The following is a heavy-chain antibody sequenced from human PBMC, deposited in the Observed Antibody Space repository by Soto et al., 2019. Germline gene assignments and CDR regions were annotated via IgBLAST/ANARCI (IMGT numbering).Heavy chain of an antibody. CDR1: GVTSSSFA. J-gene: IGHJ5*02. V-gene: IGHV1-69*01. Sequence: QVQLVQSGAEVKQPGSSVKVSCQASGVTSSSFAISWVRQAPGQGLEWMGGIIPIFRTPNYAQNFQGRVTITADESTSSVYMELSRLRSEDTALYYCARSTGSGFRPGTHRFNWFDPWGQGTLVTVSS. CDR2: IIPIFRTP. D-gene: IGHD5-12*01. CDR3: ARSTGSGFRPGTHRFNWFDP.